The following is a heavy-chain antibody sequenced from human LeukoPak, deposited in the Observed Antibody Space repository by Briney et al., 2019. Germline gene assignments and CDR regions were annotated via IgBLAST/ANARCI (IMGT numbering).Heavy chain of an antibody. CDR1: GYTFTTYG. J-gene: IGHJ5*02. V-gene: IGHV1-18*01. CDR2: ISPYNDNT. CDR3: ARDHWQLVGT. D-gene: IGHD6-6*01. Sequence: ASVKVSCKASGYTFTTYGIVWLRQAPGEGIQWMGWISPYNDNTKYAQKLQGRVTMTADTSTSTAHMDLRSLRSDDTAVYYCARDHWQLVGTWGQGTLVTVSS.